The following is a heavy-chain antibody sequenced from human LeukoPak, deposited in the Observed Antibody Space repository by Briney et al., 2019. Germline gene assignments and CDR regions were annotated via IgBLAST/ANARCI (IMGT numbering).Heavy chain of an antibody. J-gene: IGHJ4*02. V-gene: IGHV1-69*06. CDR2: IIPIFGTA. CDR1: GGTFSSYA. Sequence: GASVKVSCKASGGTFSSYAISWVRQAPGQGLEWMGGIIPIFGTANYAQKFQGRVTITADKSTSTAYMELSSLRSDDTAVYYCARGKGTVTYFDYWGQGTLVTVSS. CDR3: ARGKGTVTYFDY. D-gene: IGHD4-17*01.